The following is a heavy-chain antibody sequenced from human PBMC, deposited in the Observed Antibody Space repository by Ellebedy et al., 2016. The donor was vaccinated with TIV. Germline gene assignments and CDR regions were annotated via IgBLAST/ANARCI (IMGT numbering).Heavy chain of an antibody. CDR1: GGSFSGYY. J-gene: IGHJ4*02. V-gene: IGHV4-34*01. CDR2: INHSGST. CDR3: ARVRNLSDHDY. Sequence: SETLSLXCAVYGGSFSGYYWSWIRQPPGKGLEWIGEINHSGSTNYNPSLKSRVTISVDTSKNQFSLKLSSVTAADTAVYYCARVRNLSDHDYWGQGTLVTVSS.